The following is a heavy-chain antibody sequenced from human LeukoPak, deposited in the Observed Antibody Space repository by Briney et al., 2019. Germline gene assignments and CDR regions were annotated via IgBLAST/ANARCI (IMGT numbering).Heavy chain of an antibody. J-gene: IGHJ4*02. Sequence: PSETLSLTCTVSGTFVSGYYWTWIRQPPGKGLEWIGFIYSTGTTSYNSSLQSRVTISVDTSKNQFSLKLKSVSAADTAIYYCAGRWRGTLDYWGRGTLVAVSS. CDR2: IYSTGTT. V-gene: IGHV4-4*09. D-gene: IGHD5-24*01. CDR1: GTFVSGYY. CDR3: AGRWRGTLDY.